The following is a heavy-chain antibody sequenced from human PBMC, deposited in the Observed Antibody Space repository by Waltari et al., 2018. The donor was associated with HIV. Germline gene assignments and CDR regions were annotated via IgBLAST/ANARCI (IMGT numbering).Heavy chain of an antibody. CDR1: GFTLTDYA. D-gene: IGHD3-10*01. V-gene: IGHV3-33*01. J-gene: IGHJ4*02. CDR2: LWPERNTR. Sequence: QVHLVESGGTVVQPGKSLRLSCVTDGFTLTDYAMSWFRQTPGAGLQWVAILWPERNTRFYAPFVRGRFSISRDNTKKTVFLQMRALRADDTGVYFCARQGNTGTYFGGHRWGRGT. CDR3: ARQGNTGTYFGGHR.